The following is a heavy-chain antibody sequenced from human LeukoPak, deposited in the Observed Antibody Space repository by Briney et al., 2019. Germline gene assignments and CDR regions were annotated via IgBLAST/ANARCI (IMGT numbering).Heavy chain of an antibody. V-gene: IGHV3-23*01. D-gene: IGHD3-22*01. CDR2: ISGSGGST. CDR3: ARDLGQYYDTSDNWFDP. Sequence: PGGSLRLSCAASGFTFSSYGMSWVRQAPGKGLEWVSGISGSGGSTYYADSVKGRFTISRDNSKNTLYLQMNSLRAEDTAVYYCARDLGQYYDTSDNWFDPWGQGTLVTVSS. CDR1: GFTFSSYG. J-gene: IGHJ5*02.